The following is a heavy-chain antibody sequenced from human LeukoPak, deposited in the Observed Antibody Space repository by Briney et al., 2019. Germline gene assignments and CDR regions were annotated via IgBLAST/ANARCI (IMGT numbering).Heavy chain of an antibody. Sequence: AASVKVSCKASGGTFSSYAISWVRQAPGQGLEWMGWISAYNGNANYAQKLQGRVTMTTDTSTSTAYMELRSLRSDDTAVYYCAREPNYQYYFHYWGQGTLVTVSS. CDR3: AREPNYQYYFHY. J-gene: IGHJ4*02. D-gene: IGHD1-7*01. CDR2: ISAYNGNA. V-gene: IGHV1-18*01. CDR1: GGTFSSYA.